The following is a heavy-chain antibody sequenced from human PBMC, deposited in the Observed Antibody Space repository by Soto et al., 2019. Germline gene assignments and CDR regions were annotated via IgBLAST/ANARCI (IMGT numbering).Heavy chain of an antibody. CDR1: GGSIISDGYS. CDR3: ARSRSWDGLDF. Sequence: PSETLSLTCAVSGGSIISDGYSWSWIRQPPGKGLQWIGHIYEGGNTYYTPSLESRVAISTDKSKNQFSLRLSSVTAADSAVYFCARSRSWDGLDFWGQGALVTVSS. D-gene: IGHD3-10*01. CDR2: IYEGGNT. J-gene: IGHJ3*01. V-gene: IGHV4-30-2*01.